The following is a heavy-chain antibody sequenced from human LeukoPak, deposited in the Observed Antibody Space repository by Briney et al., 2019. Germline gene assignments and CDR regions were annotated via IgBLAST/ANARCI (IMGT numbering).Heavy chain of an antibody. CDR3: ARETPRGELLRVGAFDI. D-gene: IGHD1-26*01. J-gene: IGHJ3*02. CDR2: IYTSGST. V-gene: IGHV4-61*02. Sequence: TLXXXCXVSGGSISSGSYYXSWIRQPAGXXLXWIGRIYTSGSTNYNPSLKSRVTISVDTSKNQFSLKLSSVTAADTAVYYCARETPRGELLRVGAFDIWGQGTMVTVSS. CDR1: GGSISSGSYY.